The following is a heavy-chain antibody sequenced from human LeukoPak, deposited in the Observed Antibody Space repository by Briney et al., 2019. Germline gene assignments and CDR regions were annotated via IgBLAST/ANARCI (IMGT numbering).Heavy chain of an antibody. CDR2: IYTSGST. CDR3: ARGLRFLEWRREYFDY. Sequence: PSETLSLTCTVSGGSISSGSYYWSWIRQPAGKGLEWIGRIYTSGSTNYNPSLKSRVTISVDTSKNQFSLKLSSVTAADTAVYYCARGLRFLEWRREYFDYWGQGTLVTVSS. V-gene: IGHV4-61*02. D-gene: IGHD3-3*01. J-gene: IGHJ4*02. CDR1: GGSISSGSYY.